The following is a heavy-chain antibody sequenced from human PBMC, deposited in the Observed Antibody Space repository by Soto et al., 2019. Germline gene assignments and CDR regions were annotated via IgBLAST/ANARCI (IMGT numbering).Heavy chain of an antibody. V-gene: IGHV3-30-3*01. Sequence: AGXSLRLSCAASGFTLSSYSLHWFRQAPGKGLEWVAVISYDGSNKYYADSVKGRFTISRDNSKNTAYLQWGSLKASDTAIYYCTRPDFYFASGDWALWGQGTPVTVSS. CDR2: ISYDGSNK. D-gene: IGHD3-10*01. CDR1: GFTLSSYS. J-gene: IGHJ4*02. CDR3: TRPDFYFASGDWAL.